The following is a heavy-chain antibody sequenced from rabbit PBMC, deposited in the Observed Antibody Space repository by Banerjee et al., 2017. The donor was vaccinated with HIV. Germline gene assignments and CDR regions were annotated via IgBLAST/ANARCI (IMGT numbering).Heavy chain of an antibody. CDR2: IYAGSSDST. V-gene: IGHV1S45*01. Sequence: QEQLEESGGDLVKPGASLTLTCTASGFDFSSYYWMCWVRQAPGKGLEWIACIYAGSSDSTYYASWAKGRFTISKTSSTTVTLQMTSLTAADTATYFCARDLAGVIGWNFNLWGQGTLVTVS. D-gene: IGHD4-1*01. CDR1: GFDFSSYYW. J-gene: IGHJ4*01. CDR3: ARDLAGVIGWNFNL.